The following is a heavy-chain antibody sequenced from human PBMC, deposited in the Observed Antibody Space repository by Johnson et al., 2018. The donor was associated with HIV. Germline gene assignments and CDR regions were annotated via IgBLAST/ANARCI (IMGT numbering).Heavy chain of an antibody. D-gene: IGHD2-15*01. CDR1: GFSFSYAW. CDR3: TTDLPYCSGHDCYNAFDI. J-gene: IGHJ3*02. Sequence: VQLVESGGGLVKPGGSLRLSCAASGFSFSYAWMSWVRQAPGKGLEWVGRIKTKADGGTTDDAAPVKGRFTISRDDSKNTLYLEMNSLKTEDTAVYYCTTDLPYCSGHDCYNAFDIWGQGTMVTVSS. V-gene: IGHV3-15*01. CDR2: IKTKADGGTT.